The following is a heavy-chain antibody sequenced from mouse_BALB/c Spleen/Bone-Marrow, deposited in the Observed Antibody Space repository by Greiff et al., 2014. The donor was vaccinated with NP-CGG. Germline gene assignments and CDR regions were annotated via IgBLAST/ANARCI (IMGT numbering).Heavy chain of an antibody. D-gene: IGHD2-10*01. CDR1: GYTFSSYW. CDR3: ARAYYVNYDAMDY. J-gene: IGHJ4*01. V-gene: IGHV1-9*01. Sequence: QVQLKESGAELMKPGASMKISCKATGYTFSSYWIEWVKQRPGHGLEWIGEILPGSGSTNYNERFKGKATFTADTSSNTAYMQLSSLTSEDSAVYYCARAYYVNYDAMDYWGQGTSATVSS. CDR2: ILPGSGST.